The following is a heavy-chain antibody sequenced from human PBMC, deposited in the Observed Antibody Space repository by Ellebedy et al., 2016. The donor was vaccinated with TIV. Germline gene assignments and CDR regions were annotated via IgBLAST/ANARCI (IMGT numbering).Heavy chain of an antibody. CDR2: ITASSSHM. CDR1: GFSFSSYA. J-gene: IGHJ4*02. Sequence: PGGSLRLSCAASGFSFSSYAMSWVRQAPGKGLEWVASITASSSHMFYADSVKGRFTISRDNAKNSLYLQMNSLRAEDTAVYYCSRGIAAVMYWGQGTLVTVS. V-gene: IGHV3-21*01. D-gene: IGHD6-13*01. CDR3: SRGIAAVMY.